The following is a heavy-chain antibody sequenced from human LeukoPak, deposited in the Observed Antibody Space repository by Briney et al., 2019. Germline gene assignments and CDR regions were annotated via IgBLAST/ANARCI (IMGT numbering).Heavy chain of an antibody. D-gene: IGHD5-12*01. CDR1: GFTFRDYY. CDR3: AREKMDIVATIRRSSSFYYHYYMDV. CDR2: ISSCGSTI. Sequence: GGPLRLSCAASGFTFRDYYMICLRQAPEKALEGVSYISSCGSTIYYAHSVKGRFTIYRDHEQNSLSLQMNSLRAEDTAVYYCAREKMDIVATIRRSSSFYYHYYMDVWGKGTTVTVSS. J-gene: IGHJ6*03. V-gene: IGHV3-11*04.